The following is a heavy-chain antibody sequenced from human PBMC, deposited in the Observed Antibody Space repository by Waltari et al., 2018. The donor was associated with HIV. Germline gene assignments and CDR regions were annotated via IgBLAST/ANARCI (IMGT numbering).Heavy chain of an antibody. Sequence: QVQLVHSGSELQKPGASVKVSCKASGYTFTSYAMNWVRRAPGKVLEWMVWINTNTGNPTYAQGFTERFVFSLDTSVSTAYLQISSLKAEDTAVYYCARRPSTADMGVVYGDYVDNYFDPWGQGTLVTVSS. V-gene: IGHV7-4-1*02. J-gene: IGHJ5*02. CDR2: INTNTGNP. CDR3: ARRPSTADMGVVYGDYVDNYFDP. CDR1: GYTFTSYA. D-gene: IGHD4-17*01.